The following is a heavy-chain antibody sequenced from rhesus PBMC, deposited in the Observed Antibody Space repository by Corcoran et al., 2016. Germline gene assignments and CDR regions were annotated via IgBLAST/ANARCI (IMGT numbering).Heavy chain of an antibody. CDR2: VDPEDGEA. CDR1: GYTFTDYY. Sequence: VQLVQSGAEVKKPGASVKISCKASGYTFTDYYLHWVRQAPGKGLEWMGRVDPEDGEAIHAQKFQYRVTITAYTSTDTAYMELSSLRSEDTAVYYCATEGGNHLYGLDSWGQGVVVTVSS. D-gene: IGHD4-35*01. V-gene: IGHV1-111*02. J-gene: IGHJ6*01. CDR3: ATEGGNHLYGLDS.